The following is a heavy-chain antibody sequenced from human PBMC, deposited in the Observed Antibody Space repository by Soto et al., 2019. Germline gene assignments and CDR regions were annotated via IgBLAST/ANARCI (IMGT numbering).Heavy chain of an antibody. Sequence: QGQLHESGGGVVQPGRSLRLSCAASGLTFSTSAMHWVRQAPGKGLEWVAMISHDGSHEYYVDSVKGRFSVSRDNSHNILHLPMNSLRIEDTAVYFCARNSDHRLVRGWLDPWGQGTLVTVSS. V-gene: IGHV3-30-3*01. CDR1: GLTFSTSA. CDR2: ISHDGSHE. CDR3: ARNSDHRLVRGWLDP. J-gene: IGHJ5*02. D-gene: IGHD3-10*01.